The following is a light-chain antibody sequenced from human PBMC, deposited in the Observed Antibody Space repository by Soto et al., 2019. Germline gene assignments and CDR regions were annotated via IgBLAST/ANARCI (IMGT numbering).Light chain of an antibody. V-gene: IGKV3-15*01. CDR2: AAS. CDR1: QSVNSN. CDR3: QHYHNWLRT. Sequence: EIVMTQSPATLSASPGERATVSCGASQSVNSNLAWFQQKPGQAPRLLIYAASTRATGIPARFRGSGSGTELTLTLSSLQSHAFAVYYCQHYHNWLRTFGQGTKVEIK. J-gene: IGKJ1*01.